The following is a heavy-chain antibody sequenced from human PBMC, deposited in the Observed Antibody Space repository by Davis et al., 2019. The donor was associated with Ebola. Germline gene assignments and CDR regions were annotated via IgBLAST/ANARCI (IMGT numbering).Heavy chain of an antibody. CDR1: GFTFSHNA. CDR3: ARGRHDFWSGSPPNWFDT. D-gene: IGHD3-3*01. V-gene: IGHV3-21*01. J-gene: IGHJ5*02. Sequence: GESLKISCAASGFTFSHNAMNWVRQAPGKGLEWVSTISGGGTYTYHADSVKGRFTISRDNAKNSLYLQMNSLRDEDTAVYYCARGRHDFWSGSPPNWFDTWGQGTLVTVSS. CDR2: ISGGGTYT.